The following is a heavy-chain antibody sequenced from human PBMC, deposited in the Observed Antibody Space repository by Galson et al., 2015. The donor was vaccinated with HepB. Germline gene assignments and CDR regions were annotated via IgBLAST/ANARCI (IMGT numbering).Heavy chain of an antibody. CDR3: AKSKYSIWGFFDH. D-gene: IGHD3-16*01. Sequence: SLRLSCAASAFTFSDYSMNWVRQAPGKGLEWVALISSTSEDIYYADSVKGRFTISRDNARNSLYLQMRSLRAEDTALYYCAKSKYSIWGFFDHWGQGALVTVSS. CDR2: ISSTSEDI. J-gene: IGHJ4*02. CDR1: AFTFSDYS. V-gene: IGHV3-21*01.